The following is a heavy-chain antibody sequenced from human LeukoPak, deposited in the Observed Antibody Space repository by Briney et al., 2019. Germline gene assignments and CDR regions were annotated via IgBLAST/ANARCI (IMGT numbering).Heavy chain of an antibody. CDR1: GFTVSSNY. CDR3: TRDFDFSSAI. Sequence: GGSLRPSCAASGFTVSSNYMNWVRQAPGKGLEWVSVIYSGGSTYYADSVKGRFTISRDNSKNTLYLQMNSLRAEDTAVYYCTRDFDFSSAIWGQGTLVTVSS. CDR2: IYSGGST. D-gene: IGHD3-3*01. J-gene: IGHJ4*02. V-gene: IGHV3-53*01.